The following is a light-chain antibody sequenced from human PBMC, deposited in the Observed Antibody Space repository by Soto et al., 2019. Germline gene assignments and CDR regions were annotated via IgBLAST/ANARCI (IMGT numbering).Light chain of an antibody. Sequence: EIVLTQSPGTLYLSPGERATLSCRASQSVTSSYLAWYQQKPGQAPRLLIYAASTRATGIPDRFSGSGSGTYFTLTIGRLELEDIAVYYCQQDAFYFSPGTQVDIK. V-gene: IGKV3-20*01. J-gene: IGKJ3*01. CDR2: AAS. CDR3: QQDAFY. CDR1: QSVTSSY.